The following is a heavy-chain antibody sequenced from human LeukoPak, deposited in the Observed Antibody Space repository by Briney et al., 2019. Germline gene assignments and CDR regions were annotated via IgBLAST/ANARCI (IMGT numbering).Heavy chain of an antibody. Sequence: GGSLRLSCAASGFAFNTYWIHWVRQIPGKGLVWVSRINGDGSSTAYADSVKGRFTISRDNAKNTLYLQMNSLRAEDTAVYYCARGLNYYYDSSGYPPPEYFQHWGQGTLVTVSS. CDR2: INGDGSST. CDR1: GFAFNTYW. V-gene: IGHV3-74*03. CDR3: ARGLNYYYDSSGYPPPEYFQH. D-gene: IGHD3-22*01. J-gene: IGHJ1*01.